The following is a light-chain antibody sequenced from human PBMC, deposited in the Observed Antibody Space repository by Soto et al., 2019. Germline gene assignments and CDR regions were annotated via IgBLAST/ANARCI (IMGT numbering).Light chain of an antibody. J-gene: IGKJ1*01. CDR3: QLYGVSPKT. CDR1: PTVSNSY. V-gene: IGKV3-20*01. Sequence: EIVLTQSPGTLSLSPGERVTLSCRASPTVSNSYLAWYQQKRGQAPSLLIFDASTRATGIPDRFSGSGSGTDFTLTISRLEPEDFAVYYCQLYGVSPKTFGQGTNVEVK. CDR2: DAS.